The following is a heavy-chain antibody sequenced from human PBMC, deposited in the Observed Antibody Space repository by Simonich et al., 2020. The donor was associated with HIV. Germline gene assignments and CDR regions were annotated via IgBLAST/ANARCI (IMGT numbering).Heavy chain of an antibody. CDR1: GGSISSSRYY. CDR2: IYYSGST. D-gene: IGHD3-22*01. V-gene: IGHV4-39*01. CDR3: ARQGSSGPYYYYMDL. Sequence: QLQLQESGPGLVKPSETLSLTCTVSGGSISSSRYYWGWIRQPPGKGLEWIGSIYYSGSTDYNPALKSRVTISVDTSKNHLSLNLSSVTAADTAVYYCARQGSSGPYYYYMDLWGTGTKVTVSS. J-gene: IGHJ6*03.